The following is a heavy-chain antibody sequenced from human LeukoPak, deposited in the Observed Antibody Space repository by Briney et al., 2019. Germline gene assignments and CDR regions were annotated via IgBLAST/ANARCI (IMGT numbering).Heavy chain of an antibody. J-gene: IGHJ1*01. CDR3: ASGPYSYGYFYFQH. V-gene: IGHV1-69*05. Sequence: GASVKVSCKXSGGTFSSYAISWVRQAPGQGLEWMGGIIPIFGTANYAQKFQGRVTITTDESTSTAYMELSSLRSEDTAVYYCASGPYSYGYFYFQHWGQGTLVTVSS. D-gene: IGHD5-18*01. CDR1: GGTFSSYA. CDR2: IIPIFGTA.